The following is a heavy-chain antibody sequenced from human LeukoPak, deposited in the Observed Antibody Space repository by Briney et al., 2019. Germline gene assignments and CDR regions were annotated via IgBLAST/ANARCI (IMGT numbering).Heavy chain of an antibody. J-gene: IGHJ4*02. D-gene: IGHD3-22*01. CDR3: AKWMYYYDSSGFDY. CDR1: GFTFSSYA. CDR2: ISYDGSNE. Sequence: GGSLRLSCAASGFTFSSYATHWVRQAPGKELKWVAVISYDGSNEYYADSMKGRFTISRDNSKNTLYLQMNSLRAEDTAVYYCAKWMYYYDSSGFDYWGQGTLVTVSS. V-gene: IGHV3-30*18.